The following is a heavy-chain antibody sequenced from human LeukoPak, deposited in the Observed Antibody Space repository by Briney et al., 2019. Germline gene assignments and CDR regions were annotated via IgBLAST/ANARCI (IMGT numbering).Heavy chain of an antibody. J-gene: IGHJ6*02. D-gene: IGHD2-2*01. CDR2: MNPNSGNT. CDR3: ARARRDCSSTSCYPRSYGMDV. V-gene: IGHV1-8*01. CDR1: GYTFTSYD. Sequence: ASVKVSCKASGYTFTSYDINWVRQATGQGLEWMGWMNPNSGNTGYAQKFQGRVTMTRNTSISTAYMELSSLRSEDTAVYYCARARRDCSSTSCYPRSYGMDVWGQGTTVTVSS.